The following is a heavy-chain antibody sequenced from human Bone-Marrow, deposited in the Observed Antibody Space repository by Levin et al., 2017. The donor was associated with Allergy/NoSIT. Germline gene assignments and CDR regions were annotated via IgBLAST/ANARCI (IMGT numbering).Heavy chain of an antibody. Sequence: PGGSLRLSCAASGFTFSSYTMSWVRQAPGKGLEWVSAIGVGGGDTYYADSVRGRFTTSRDNSKNTLYLEMSSLRAEDTAVYHCVKEGYNYVWGSYRYTPDMDVWGQGTTVTVSS. CDR3: VKEGYNYVWGSYRYTPDMDV. D-gene: IGHD3-16*02. CDR2: IGVGGGDT. CDR1: GFTFSSYT. V-gene: IGHV3-23*01. J-gene: IGHJ6*02.